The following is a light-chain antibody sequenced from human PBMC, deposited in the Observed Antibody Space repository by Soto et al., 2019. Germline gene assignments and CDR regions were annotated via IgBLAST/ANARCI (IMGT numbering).Light chain of an antibody. CDR1: QTLSTNS. J-gene: IGKJ3*01. Sequence: EIVLTQSPGTLSLSPGERATLSCRASQTLSTNSLAWYQQRLGQTPRLLIYAASTRDTDIPDRFNGSGSGTDFALTISRLEPEDFALYYCQQYDASPLTFGPGPKVDVK. V-gene: IGKV3-20*01. CDR3: QQYDASPLT. CDR2: AAS.